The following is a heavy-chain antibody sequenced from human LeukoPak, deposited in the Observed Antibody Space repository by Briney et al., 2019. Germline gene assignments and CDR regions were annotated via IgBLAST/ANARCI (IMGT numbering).Heavy chain of an antibody. J-gene: IGHJ5*02. CDR3: ARYGHWFDP. V-gene: IGHV4-38-2*01. D-gene: IGHD4-17*01. Sequence: SKTLSLTCAVSGYSISSGYYWGWIRQPTGKGLEYIGSVHHSADTYYNPSLKSRVTMSIDTSKNQFSLKLNSVTAADTAVYYCARYGHWFDPWGQGTLVTVSS. CDR1: GYSISSGYY. CDR2: VHHSADT.